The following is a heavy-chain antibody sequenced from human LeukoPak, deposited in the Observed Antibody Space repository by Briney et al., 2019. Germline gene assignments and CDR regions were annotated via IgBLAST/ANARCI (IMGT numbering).Heavy chain of an antibody. CDR2: INPNSGVT. Sequence: ASVKVSCKASGYTFTGYYMNWVRQAPGQGLEWMGWINPNSGVTKYAQKFQGRVTMTSDTSISTAYMELRRLRSDDTAVYYCARDNYGRLDYWGQGSLVTVSS. D-gene: IGHD3-10*01. J-gene: IGHJ4*02. V-gene: IGHV1-2*02. CDR3: ARDNYGRLDY. CDR1: GYTFTGYY.